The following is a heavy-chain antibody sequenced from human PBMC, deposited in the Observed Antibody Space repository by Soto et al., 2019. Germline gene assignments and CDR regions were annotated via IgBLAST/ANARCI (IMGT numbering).Heavy chain of an antibody. CDR1: GYSINNGYY. J-gene: IGHJ3*01. CDR3: ARGENDAFDF. Sequence: QVQLQESGPGLVKPSETLSLTCAVSGYSINNGYYWGWIRQPPGKRLEWIGSFYRSGNTYYNPSLKSRVTISVDTSENQFSLKLISVTAADTAVYYCARGENDAFDFWGQGTMVTVSS. V-gene: IGHV4-38-2*01. CDR2: FYRSGNT.